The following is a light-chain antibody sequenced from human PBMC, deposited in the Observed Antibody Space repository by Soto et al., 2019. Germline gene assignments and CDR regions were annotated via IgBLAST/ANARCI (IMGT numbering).Light chain of an antibody. Sequence: QPVLTQPPSASASLGASVTLTCTLSSGYSNYKVDWYQQRPGKGPRFVMRVGTGGIVGSKGDGIPDRFSVLGSGLNRYLTIKNIQEEDESDYHCGQTMAVGATSRGFGSGTQLTVL. CDR2: VGTGGIVG. CDR3: GQTMAVGATSRG. V-gene: IGLV9-49*01. J-gene: IGLJ6*01. CDR1: SGYSNYK.